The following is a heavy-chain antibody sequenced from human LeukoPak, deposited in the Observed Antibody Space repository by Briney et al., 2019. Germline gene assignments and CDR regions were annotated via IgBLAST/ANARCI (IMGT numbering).Heavy chain of an antibody. J-gene: IGHJ4*02. CDR2: IYYSGST. CDR3: ARVPDYGDYDKLFDY. V-gene: IGHV4-59*01. D-gene: IGHD4-17*01. CDR1: GGSISSYY. Sequence: SETLSLTCTVSGGSISSYYWSWIRQPPGKGLEWIGYIYYSGSTNYNPSPKSRVTISVDTSKNQFSLKLSSVTAADTAVYYCARVPDYGDYDKLFDYWGQGTLVTVSS.